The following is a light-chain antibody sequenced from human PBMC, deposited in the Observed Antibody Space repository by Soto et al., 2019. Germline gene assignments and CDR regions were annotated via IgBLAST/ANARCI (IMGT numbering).Light chain of an antibody. CDR3: QTWGTGLGV. Sequence: QAVVTQSSSASASLGASVKVTCTLSSGHSSYAIAWHQQQPEKGPRYLMKVNSDGSHSKGDGIPDRFSGSSSGAERYLIISSLQSEDEADYYCQTWGTGLGVFGGGTKVTVL. CDR2: VNSDGSH. V-gene: IGLV4-69*01. CDR1: SGHSSYA. J-gene: IGLJ3*02.